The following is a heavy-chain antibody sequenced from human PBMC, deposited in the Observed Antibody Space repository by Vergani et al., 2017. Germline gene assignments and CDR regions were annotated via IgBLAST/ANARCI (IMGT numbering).Heavy chain of an antibody. CDR1: GASIRSSNYY. D-gene: IGHD2-15*01. J-gene: IGHJ5*02. V-gene: IGHV4-39*01. Sequence: QLQLQESGPGLVKPSATLSLTCSVSGASIRSSNYYWGWIRQPPGKGLEWIESIYYSGSTYYNSSLKSRVTISVDTSKNQLSLKLSFVSAADRAVYFCAGPYTVELVVKLGGIDPWGQGILVTVSS. CDR3: AGPYTVELVVKLGGIDP. CDR2: IYYSGST.